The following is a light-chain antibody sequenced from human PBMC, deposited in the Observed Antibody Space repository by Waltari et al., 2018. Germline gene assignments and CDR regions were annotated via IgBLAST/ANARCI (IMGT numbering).Light chain of an antibody. J-gene: IGKJ4*01. CDR1: QSVTNN. V-gene: IGKV3-15*01. CDR2: RAS. CDR3: QQYNNWPLT. Sequence: EIVMTQSPATLSLSPGERATLSCRASQSVTNNLAWYQQKPGQAPRLLIYRASTRATSIPARISGSGSGTEFTLTISSLQSEDFAFHYCQQYNNWPLTFGGGTKVEIK.